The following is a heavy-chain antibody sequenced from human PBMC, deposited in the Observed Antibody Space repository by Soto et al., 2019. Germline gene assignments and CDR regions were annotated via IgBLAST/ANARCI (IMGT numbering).Heavy chain of an antibody. CDR3: AGPVVGAASDYYFDY. CDR2: IIPIFGTA. J-gene: IGHJ4*02. CDR1: GGTISNYA. V-gene: IGHV1-69*13. D-gene: IGHD1-26*01. Sequence: AASFKGWCKASGGTISNYAISFVRQAPGQGLEWMGGIIPIFGTANYAQKFQGRVTITADESTSTAYMELSSLRSEDTAVYYCAGPVVGAASDYYFDYWGQGTRVTVYS.